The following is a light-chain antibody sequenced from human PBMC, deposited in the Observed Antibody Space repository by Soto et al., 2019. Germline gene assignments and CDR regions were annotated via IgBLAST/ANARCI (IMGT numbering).Light chain of an antibody. V-gene: IGLV1-40*01. Sequence: QSVLTQPPSVSGAPGQRVTIPCTGSRSNIGAGYDVHWYQQLPGTAPKLLIYANNIRPSGVPGRFSGSKSGTSASLAITGLQAEDEADYYCQSYDSSLSGYVFGTGTKVTVL. CDR2: ANN. CDR3: QSYDSSLSGYV. J-gene: IGLJ1*01. CDR1: RSNIGAGYD.